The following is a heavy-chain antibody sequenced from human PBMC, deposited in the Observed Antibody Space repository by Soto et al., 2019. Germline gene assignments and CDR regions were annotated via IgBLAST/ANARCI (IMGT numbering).Heavy chain of an antibody. CDR1: GFTFSSYA. CDR2: ISGSGGST. CDR3: AKEMPGIAVAGRAFYY. Sequence: EVQLLESGGGLVQPGGSLRLSCAASGFTFSSYAMSWVRQAPGKGLEWVSAISGSGGSTYYADSVKGRFTISRDNSKTTLYLQMNSLRAEDTGVYYCAKEMPGIAVAGRAFYYWGQGNLVTVSS. V-gene: IGHV3-23*01. D-gene: IGHD6-19*01. J-gene: IGHJ4*02.